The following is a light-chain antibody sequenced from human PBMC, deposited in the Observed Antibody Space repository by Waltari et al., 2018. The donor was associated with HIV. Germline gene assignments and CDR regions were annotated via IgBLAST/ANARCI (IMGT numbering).Light chain of an antibody. J-gene: IGLJ1*01. Sequence: QSVLTQPPSASGTPGHRVAISCSGSSSNIGSNPVNWYQQLPGTAPKLLIYSNNQRPSGVPDRFSGSKSGTSASLAISGLQSEDEADYYCAAWDDSLNGYLFGTGTKVTVL. CDR3: AAWDDSLNGYL. CDR1: SSNIGSNP. CDR2: SNN. V-gene: IGLV1-44*01.